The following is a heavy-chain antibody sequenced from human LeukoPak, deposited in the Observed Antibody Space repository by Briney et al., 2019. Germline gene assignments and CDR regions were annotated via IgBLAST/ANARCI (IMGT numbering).Heavy chain of an antibody. CDR3: ARDLWAADYYDSSGYSFDY. J-gene: IGHJ4*02. CDR2: INPNSGGT. D-gene: IGHD3-22*01. Sequence: ASVTVSCKASGYTFTGYYMHWVRQAPGQGLEWMGWINPNSGGTNYAQKFQGRVTMTRDTSISTAYMELSRLRSDDTAVYYCARDLWAADYYDSSGYSFDYWGQGTLVTVSS. V-gene: IGHV1-2*02. CDR1: GYTFTGYY.